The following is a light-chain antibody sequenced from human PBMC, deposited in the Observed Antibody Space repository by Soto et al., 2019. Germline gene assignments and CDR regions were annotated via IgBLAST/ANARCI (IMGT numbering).Light chain of an antibody. CDR2: GAY. V-gene: IGKV1-27*01. CDR3: QKYNSVLIT. Sequence: IHMSLSPSSLSASVGDRVTITCRASQVIGNYLAWYQQKPGKVPKLLIYGAYTLQSGVPSRFSGSGSGTDFTLTISSLQPEDVAIYYCQKYNSVLITFGQGTRLEI. J-gene: IGKJ5*01. CDR1: QVIGNY.